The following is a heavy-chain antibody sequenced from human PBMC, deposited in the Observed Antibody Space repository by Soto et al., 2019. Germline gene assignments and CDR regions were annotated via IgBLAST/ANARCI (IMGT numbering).Heavy chain of an antibody. D-gene: IGHD6-6*01. V-gene: IGHV3-23*01. CDR2: ISGSGGSR. CDR3: AKGRDSSSPYYDYYGMDV. CDR1: GFTYSSYA. Sequence: GGSLRLSCAASGFTYSSYAMSWVVQAAGKGLEWVSAISGSGGSRYYADSVKGRFTISRDNSKNTLYLQMNSPRAEDTAVDYCAKGRDSSSPYYDYYGMDVGGQGTTVTVSS. J-gene: IGHJ6*02.